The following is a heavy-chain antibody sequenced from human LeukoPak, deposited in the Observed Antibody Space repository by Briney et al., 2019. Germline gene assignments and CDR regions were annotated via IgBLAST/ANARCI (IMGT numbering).Heavy chain of an antibody. CDR3: AKDSPLAAVYYFDY. CDR2: VSPHVNTI. J-gene: IGHJ4*02. V-gene: IGHV3-30-3*01. Sequence: GGSLRLSCVASGFTFTDHSMHWVRQPPGKGLEWVAVVSPHVNTIFYADSMKGRFTISRDNSKNTIYLQIDSLRDEDTGIYYCAKDSPLAAVYYFDYWGQGTLVTVSS. D-gene: IGHD6-13*01. CDR1: GFTFTDHS.